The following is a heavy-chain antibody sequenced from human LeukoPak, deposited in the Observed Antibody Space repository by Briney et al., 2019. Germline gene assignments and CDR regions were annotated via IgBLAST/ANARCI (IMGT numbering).Heavy chain of an antibody. Sequence: PGGSLRLSCAASGFTFNAYAIHWVRQAPGKGLEWVAVISYDGSNKYYADSVKGRFTISRDNSKNTLYPQMNSLRAEDTAVYYCAKAGPPGRYYYDSSGYYFSPPHFVAIWGQGTMVTVSS. CDR2: ISYDGSNK. V-gene: IGHV3-30*18. CDR3: AKAGPPGRYYYDSSGYYFSPPHFVAI. J-gene: IGHJ3*02. CDR1: GFTFNAYA. D-gene: IGHD3-22*01.